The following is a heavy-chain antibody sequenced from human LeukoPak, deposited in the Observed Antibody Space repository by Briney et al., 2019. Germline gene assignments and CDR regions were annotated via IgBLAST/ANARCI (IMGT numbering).Heavy chain of an antibody. Sequence: ASVKVSCKASGYTFTTYGITWVRQAPGQGLQWMGWISPYNGNTNYAQNFQGRVTMTTDTSTSTAHMEVRSLRSDDTAVYYCARGPYCSGGTCYSQYFDYWDQGSLVTVST. CDR1: GYTFTTYG. CDR2: ISPYNGNT. V-gene: IGHV1-18*01. D-gene: IGHD2-15*01. CDR3: ARGPYCSGGTCYSQYFDY. J-gene: IGHJ4*02.